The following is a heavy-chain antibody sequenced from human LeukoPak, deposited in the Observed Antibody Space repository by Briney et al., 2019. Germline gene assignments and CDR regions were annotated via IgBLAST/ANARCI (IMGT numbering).Heavy chain of an antibody. CDR3: ARPHSGHLFDY. D-gene: IGHD3-10*01. CDR1: GFTFSSYS. Sequence: GESLRLSCAASGFTFSSYSMNWVRQAPGKGLEWVSYISSYSSTIYYADSVKGRFTISRDNAKNSLHLQMNSLRDEDTAVYYCARPHSGHLFDYWGQGTLVTVSS. J-gene: IGHJ4*02. V-gene: IGHV3-48*02. CDR2: ISSYSSTI.